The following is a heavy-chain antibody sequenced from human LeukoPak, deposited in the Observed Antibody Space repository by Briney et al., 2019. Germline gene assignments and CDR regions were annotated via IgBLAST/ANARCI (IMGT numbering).Heavy chain of an antibody. V-gene: IGHV4-39*01. CDR1: GGSISSSSYY. Sequence: PSETLSLTCTVSGGSISSSSYYWGWIRQPPGKGLEWIGSIYCSGSTYYNPSLKSRVTISVDTSKNQFSLKLSSVTAADTAVYYCASRTIQLLEDAFDIWGQGTMVTVSS. J-gene: IGHJ3*02. CDR3: ASRTIQLLEDAFDI. CDR2: IYCSGST. D-gene: IGHD5-18*01.